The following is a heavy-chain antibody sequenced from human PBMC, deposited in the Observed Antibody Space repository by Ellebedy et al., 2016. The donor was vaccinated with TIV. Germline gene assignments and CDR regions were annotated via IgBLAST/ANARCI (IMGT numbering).Heavy chain of an antibody. Sequence: MPSETLSLTCTVSGGSISTYYWSWIRQPPGKGLEWIGYIYYSGSTKYNPSLKSRVTMSVDTSKKQFSLNLSSVTAADTAVYYCATSYDSSGYYDDGAFDIWGQGTMVTVSS. D-gene: IGHD3-22*01. CDR1: GGSISTYY. J-gene: IGHJ3*02. CDR2: IYYSGST. CDR3: ATSYDSSGYYDDGAFDI. V-gene: IGHV4-59*01.